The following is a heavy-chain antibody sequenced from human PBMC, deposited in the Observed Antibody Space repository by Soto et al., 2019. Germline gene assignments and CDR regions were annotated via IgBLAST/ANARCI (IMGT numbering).Heavy chain of an antibody. J-gene: IGHJ6*02. Sequence: TLSLTCAVSGASISSGGYYWSWIRQHPGKGLEWIGYIFYTGNAYYNPSLQSRISMSVDTSKNQFSLRLSSVTAADTAVYYCARDPPMDVWGQGTTVTVSS. CDR2: IFYTGNA. CDR3: ARDPPMDV. V-gene: IGHV4-31*02. CDR1: GASISSGGYY.